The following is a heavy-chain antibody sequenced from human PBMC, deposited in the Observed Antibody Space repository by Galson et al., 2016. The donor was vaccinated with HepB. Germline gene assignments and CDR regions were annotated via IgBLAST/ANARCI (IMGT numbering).Heavy chain of an antibody. D-gene: IGHD1-20*01. V-gene: IGHV1-46*01. CDR2: TNPSGGST. J-gene: IGHJ4*02. CDR1: GYTFTSYY. Sequence: SVKVSCKASGYTFTSYYMHWVRQAPGQGLEWMGITNPSGGSTSYAQKFQGRVTMTRDTSTSTVYMELSSLSSEDTAVYYCARVATYNWNDGYFYYWGQGTLVTVSS. CDR3: ARVATYNWNDGYFYY.